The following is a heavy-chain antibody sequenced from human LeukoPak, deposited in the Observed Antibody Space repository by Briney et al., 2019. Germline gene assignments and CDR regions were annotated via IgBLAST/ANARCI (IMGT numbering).Heavy chain of an antibody. CDR2: IIPIFGTA. D-gene: IGHD5-18*01. CDR1: GGTFSSYA. CDR3: AILGGYSYGSYLDY. V-gene: IGHV1-69*13. J-gene: IGHJ4*02. Sequence: ASVNVSCKASGGTFSSYAISWVRQAPGQGLEWMGGIIPIFGTANYAQKFQGRVTITADESTSTAYMELSSLRSEDTAVYYCAILGGYSYGSYLDYWGQGTLVTVSS.